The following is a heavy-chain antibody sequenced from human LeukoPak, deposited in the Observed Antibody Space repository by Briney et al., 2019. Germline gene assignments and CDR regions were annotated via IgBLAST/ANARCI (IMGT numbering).Heavy chain of an antibody. CDR3: ARVVQWLVQYYFDY. Sequence: GTSLRLSCAASGFTFSDFDLHWVRQAPGEGLEWVAVISYDENNKYYADSVKGRFTISRDNSKDTLYLQMNSLTPEDTAVYYCARVVQWLVQYYFDYWGQGTLVTVSS. J-gene: IGHJ4*02. CDR1: GFTFSDFD. CDR2: ISYDENNK. D-gene: IGHD6-19*01. V-gene: IGHV3-30-3*01.